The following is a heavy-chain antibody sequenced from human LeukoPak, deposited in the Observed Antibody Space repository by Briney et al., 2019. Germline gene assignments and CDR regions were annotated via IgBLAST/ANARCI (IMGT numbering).Heavy chain of an antibody. CDR3: ARGNADEFQQLVRDWFDP. CDR1: GYTFTGYY. V-gene: IGHV1-2*02. D-gene: IGHD6-13*01. CDR2: INPNSGGT. J-gene: IGHJ5*02. Sequence: GASVKVSCKASGYTFTGYYMHWVRQAPGQGLEWMGWINPNSGGTNYAQKFQGRVTMTRDTSISTAYMELSRLRSDDTAVYYCARGNADEFQQLVRDWFDPWGQGTLVTVSS.